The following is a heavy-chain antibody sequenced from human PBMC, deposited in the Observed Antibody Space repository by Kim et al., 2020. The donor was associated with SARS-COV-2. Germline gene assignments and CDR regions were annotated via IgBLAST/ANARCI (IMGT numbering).Heavy chain of an antibody. J-gene: IGHJ6*02. CDR1: GYRFTNYY. CDR2: IDPSDSFT. D-gene: IGHD1-26*01. V-gene: IGHV5-10-1*01. CDR3: ARQNIMGASYMVYYGMDV. Sequence: GESLQISCEASGYRFTNYYINWVRQMPGKGLAWMGRIDPSDSFTNYSPSFQGHVTISADKSINTAYLQWSSLKASDTAIYYCARQNIMGASYMVYYGMDVWGQGTTVTVSS.